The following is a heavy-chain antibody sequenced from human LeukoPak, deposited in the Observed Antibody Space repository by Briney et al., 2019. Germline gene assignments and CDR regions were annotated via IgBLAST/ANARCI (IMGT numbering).Heavy chain of an antibody. Sequence: ASVKVSCTASGYTFIDYFLHWARQAPGQGLEWMGWIYPNTGVTNFAQKFQGRVTMTTDTSITTAYMEQSSLTSDDTAMYFCARRYYTTSGPPGIWGQGTMVTVSP. J-gene: IGHJ3*02. D-gene: IGHD3-22*01. CDR3: ARRYYTTSGPPGI. CDR1: GYTFIDYF. V-gene: IGHV1-2*02. CDR2: IYPNTGVT.